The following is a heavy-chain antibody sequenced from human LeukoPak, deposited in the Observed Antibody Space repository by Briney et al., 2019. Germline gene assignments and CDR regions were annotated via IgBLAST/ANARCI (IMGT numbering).Heavy chain of an antibody. CDR2: ISSSSSYI. D-gene: IGHD1/OR15-1a*01. V-gene: IGHV3-21*01. CDR1: GFTFSSYS. J-gene: IGHJ4*02. CDR3: ARGGRDGTKHNFDY. Sequence: GGSLRLSCAASGFTFSSYSMNWVRQAPGKGLEWVSSISSSSSYIYYADSVKGRFTISRDNAKNSLYLQMNSLRAEDTAVYYCARGGRDGTKHNFDYWGQGTLVTVSS.